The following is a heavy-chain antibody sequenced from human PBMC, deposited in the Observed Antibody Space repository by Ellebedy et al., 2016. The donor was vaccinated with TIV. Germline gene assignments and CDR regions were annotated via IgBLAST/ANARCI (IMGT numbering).Heavy chain of an antibody. J-gene: IGHJ3*02. D-gene: IGHD3-10*01. Sequence: GGSLRLSCAASGFTFSSYGMHWVRQAPGKGLEWVVVIWYDGSTKYYADSVKGRFTVSRDNSKNTLYLQMNSLRAEDTAVYYCARWSRGVFDIWGQGTMVTVSS. CDR3: ARWSRGVFDI. CDR1: GFTFSSYG. V-gene: IGHV3-33*08. CDR2: IWYDGSTK.